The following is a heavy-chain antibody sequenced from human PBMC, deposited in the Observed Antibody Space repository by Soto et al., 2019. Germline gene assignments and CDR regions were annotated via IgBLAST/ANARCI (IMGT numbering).Heavy chain of an antibody. CDR2: IIPIFGTA. D-gene: IGHD5-18*01. J-gene: IGHJ4*02. CDR1: GGTFSSYA. Sequence: QVQLVQSGAEVKKPGSSVKVSCKASGGTFSSYAISWVRQAPGQGLEWMGGIIPIFGTANYAQKFQGRVTITADESTSTAYMERRSLRSEDTAVYDCARVGRGYSYGYYDYWGQGTLVTVPS. CDR3: ARVGRGYSYGYYDY. V-gene: IGHV1-69*01.